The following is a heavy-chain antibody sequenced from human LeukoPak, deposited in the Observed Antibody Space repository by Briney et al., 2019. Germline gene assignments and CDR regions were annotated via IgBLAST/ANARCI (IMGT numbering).Heavy chain of an antibody. D-gene: IGHD2-15*01. CDR3: ARRDMSYYYMDV. Sequence: SETLSLTCIVSGGSISTYYWSWIRQPPGKGLEWIGYIYAGGTSNYNPSLQSRVTMSIDTSKNRFSLKLSSVAAADTAVYYCARRDMSYYYMDVWGKGTTVTVSS. CDR1: GGSISTYY. J-gene: IGHJ6*03. CDR2: IYAGGTS. V-gene: IGHV4-4*09.